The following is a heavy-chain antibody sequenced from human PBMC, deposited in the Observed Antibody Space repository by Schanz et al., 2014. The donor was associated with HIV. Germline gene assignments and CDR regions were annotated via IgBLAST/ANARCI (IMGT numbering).Heavy chain of an antibody. Sequence: EVQLVESGGGLVKPGRSLRLSCTASGFTLSSYSMNWVRQAPGKGLEWVSAISGGGAGTYYADSVKGRLTISRDNSKNTLYLQMNSLRAEDTAVYYCAREREESIAYYYYGMDVWGQGTAVTVSS. CDR2: ISGGGAGT. V-gene: IGHV3-23*04. J-gene: IGHJ6*02. D-gene: IGHD1-26*01. CDR3: AREREESIAYYYYGMDV. CDR1: GFTLSSYS.